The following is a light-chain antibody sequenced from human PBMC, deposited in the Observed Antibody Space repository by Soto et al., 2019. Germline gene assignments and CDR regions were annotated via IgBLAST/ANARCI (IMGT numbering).Light chain of an antibody. V-gene: IGKV3-20*01. J-gene: IGKJ5*01. CDR3: QQYGGSLMT. Sequence: EIVLTQSPATLSVSPGERATLSCRASESVGTYLAWYQQKPGQAPRLFIYGTSSRATGIPDRFSGSGSGTDFTLTISRLEPEDFAIYYCQQYGGSLMTFGQGTRLEIK. CDR2: GTS. CDR1: ESVGTY.